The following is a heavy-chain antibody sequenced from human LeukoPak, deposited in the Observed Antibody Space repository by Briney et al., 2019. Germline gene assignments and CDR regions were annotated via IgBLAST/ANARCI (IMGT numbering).Heavy chain of an antibody. D-gene: IGHD2-21*02. V-gene: IGHV3-30*03. Sequence: GGSLRLSCAASGFTFSSYGMHWVRQAPGKGLEWVAVISYDGSNKYYADSVKGRFTISRDNSKNTLYLQMNSLRAEDTAVYYCVRGGGYLYYYYYGMDVWGQGTTVTVSS. J-gene: IGHJ6*01. CDR2: ISYDGSNK. CDR1: GFTFSSYG. CDR3: VRGGGYLYYYYYGMDV.